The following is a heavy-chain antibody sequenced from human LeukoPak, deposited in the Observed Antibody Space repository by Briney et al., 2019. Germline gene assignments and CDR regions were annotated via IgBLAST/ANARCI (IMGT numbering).Heavy chain of an antibody. V-gene: IGHV4-59*01. CDR3: AREAVAGTLLDY. Sequence: SETLSLTCTVSGGSISSYYWSWIRQPPGKGLEWIGYIYYSGSTNYNPSLKSRVTISVDTSKNQSSLKLSSVTAADTAVYYCAREAVAGTLLDYWGQGTLVTVSS. J-gene: IGHJ4*02. CDR2: IYYSGST. D-gene: IGHD6-19*01. CDR1: GGSISSYY.